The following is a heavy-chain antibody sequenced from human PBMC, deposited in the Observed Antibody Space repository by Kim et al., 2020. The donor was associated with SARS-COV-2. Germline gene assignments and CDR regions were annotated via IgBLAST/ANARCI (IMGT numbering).Heavy chain of an antibody. J-gene: IGHJ3*02. CDR2: TT. CDR3: ARRRDGAFGI. Sequence: TTTYADSVKGRSTISRDSAKTTLYLQMNSLRAEDTAVYYCARRRDGAFGIWGQGTVVTVSS. V-gene: IGHV3-74*01.